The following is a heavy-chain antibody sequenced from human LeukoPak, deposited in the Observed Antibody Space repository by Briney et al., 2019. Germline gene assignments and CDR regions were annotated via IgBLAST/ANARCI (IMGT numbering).Heavy chain of an antibody. CDR2: TSSDLNVK. J-gene: IGHJ4*02. Sequence: GGSLRLSCSASGFTFSSYAIHWVRQAPGKGLEWVAVTSSDLNVKLYADSVKGRFTISRDNSRSTLYLQMNSLRPEDTAIYYCAREGYYGSGSPPSLYFDYWGQGTLVTVSS. CDR3: AREGYYGSGSPPSLYFDY. V-gene: IGHV3-30-3*01. CDR1: GFTFSSYA. D-gene: IGHD3-10*01.